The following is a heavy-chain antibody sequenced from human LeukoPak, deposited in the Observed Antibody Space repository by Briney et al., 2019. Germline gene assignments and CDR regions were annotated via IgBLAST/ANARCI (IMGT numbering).Heavy chain of an antibody. V-gene: IGHV3-21*01. J-gene: IGHJ4*02. D-gene: IGHD1-1*01. CDR3: AIVDWNDATFDY. CDR1: GFTFSSYS. Sequence: GGSLRLSCAASGFTFSSYSMNWVRQAPGKGLEWVSSISSSSSYIYYADSVKGRFTISRDNAKNSLYLQMNSLRAEDTAVYYCAIVDWNDATFDYWGQGTLVTVSS. CDR2: ISSSSSYI.